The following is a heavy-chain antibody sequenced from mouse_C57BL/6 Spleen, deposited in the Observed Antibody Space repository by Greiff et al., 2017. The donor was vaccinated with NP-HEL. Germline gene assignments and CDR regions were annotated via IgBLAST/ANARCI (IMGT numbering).Heavy chain of an antibody. CDR2: ISSGGDYI. D-gene: IGHD4-1*01. CDR1: GFTFSSYA. CDR3: TREDLGSYYFDY. V-gene: IGHV5-9-1*02. J-gene: IGHJ2*01. Sequence: EVQRVESGEGLVKPGGSLKLSCAASGFTFSSYAMSWVRQTPEKRLEWVAYISSGGDYIYYADTVKGRFTISRDNARNTLYLQMSSLKSEDTAMYYCTREDLGSYYFDYWSQGTTLTVSS.